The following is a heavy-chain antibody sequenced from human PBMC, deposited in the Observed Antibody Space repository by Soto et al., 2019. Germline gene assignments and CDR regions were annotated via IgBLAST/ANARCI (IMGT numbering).Heavy chain of an antibody. CDR1: GGTFGSYA. J-gene: IGHJ6*04. V-gene: IGHV1-69*01. CDR2: IIPIPGTA. CDR3: ARSQGSSTSLEIYYYYYYGMDV. D-gene: IGHD2-2*01. Sequence: QVQLVQSGAEVKKPGSSVKVSCKASGGTFGSYAISWVRQAHGQGLEWMGGIIPIPGTANYAQKFQGRVTIAADESTSTAYMELSSLRSEDTAVYYCARSQGSSTSLEIYYYYYYGMDVWGKGTTVTVSS.